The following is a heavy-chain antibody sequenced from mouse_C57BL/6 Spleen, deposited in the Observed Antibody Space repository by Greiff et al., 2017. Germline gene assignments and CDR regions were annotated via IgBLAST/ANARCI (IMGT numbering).Heavy chain of an antibody. CDR1: GYTFTSYW. CDR3: ATSPYGSSPYAMDY. V-gene: IGHV1-59*01. D-gene: IGHD1-1*01. Sequence: VQLQQPGAELVRPGTSVKLSCKASGYTFTSYWMHWVKQRPGQGLEWIGVIDPSGSYTNYNQKFKGKAPLTVDPSSSTAYMQLSSLTSDDSSVSYCATSPYGSSPYAMDYWGQGTAVTGSS. CDR2: IDPSGSYT. J-gene: IGHJ4*01.